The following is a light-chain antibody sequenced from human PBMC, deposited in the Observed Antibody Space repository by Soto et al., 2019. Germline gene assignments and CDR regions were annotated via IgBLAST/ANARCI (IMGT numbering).Light chain of an antibody. Sequence: QSALAQPASVSGSPGQSITISCTGTSSDVGTYKYVSWYQQHPGKAPKLIIYDVSKRPSGVSNRFSGSKSGNTASLTISGLQAEDEADYYCCSYAGSSTLDVFGTGTKV. CDR3: CSYAGSSTLDV. J-gene: IGLJ1*01. CDR2: DVS. V-gene: IGLV2-23*02. CDR1: SSDVGTYKY.